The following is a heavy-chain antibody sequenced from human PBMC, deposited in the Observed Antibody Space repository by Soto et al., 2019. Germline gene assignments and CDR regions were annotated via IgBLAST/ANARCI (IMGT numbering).Heavy chain of an antibody. CDR1: GGSISSYY. CDR3: ARGYYYGSGSYSNWFDP. Sequence: SETLSLTCTVSGGSISSYYWSWIRQPPGKGLERIGYIYYSGSTNYHHSLKSRDTISVDTSNNQFSLKLNSVTAAETAVYDCARGYYYGSGSYSNWFDPWGQGTLVTVS. V-gene: IGHV4-59*01. J-gene: IGHJ5*02. CDR2: IYYSGST. D-gene: IGHD3-10*01.